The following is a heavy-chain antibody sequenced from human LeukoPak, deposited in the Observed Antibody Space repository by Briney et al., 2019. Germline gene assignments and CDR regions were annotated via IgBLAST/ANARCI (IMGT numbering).Heavy chain of an antibody. CDR3: ASFYYESSGNYYVPFDY. CDR1: GGSISSGGYY. Sequence: SETLSLTCTVSGGSISSGGYYWSWIRQHPGKGLEWIGYIYYSGSTYYNPSLKSRVTISLDTSKNQFSLWLSSVTAADTAVYYCASFYYESSGNYYVPFDYWGQGTLVTVSS. D-gene: IGHD3-22*01. V-gene: IGHV4-31*03. J-gene: IGHJ4*02. CDR2: IYYSGST.